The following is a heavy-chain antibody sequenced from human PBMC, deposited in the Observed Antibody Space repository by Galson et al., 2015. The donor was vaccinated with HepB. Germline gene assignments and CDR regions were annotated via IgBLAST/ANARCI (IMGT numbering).Heavy chain of an antibody. CDR2: ISYDGSNK. D-gene: IGHD2-2*01. CDR3: ARDLLGYCSSTSCYGFGGFDP. Sequence: SLRLSCAASGFTFSSYAMHWVRQAPGKGLEWVAVISYDGSNKYYADSVKGRFTISRDNSKNTLYLQMNSLRAEDTAVYYCARDLLGYCSSTSCYGFGGFDPWGQGTLVTVSS. V-gene: IGHV3-30-3*01. J-gene: IGHJ5*02. CDR1: GFTFSSYA.